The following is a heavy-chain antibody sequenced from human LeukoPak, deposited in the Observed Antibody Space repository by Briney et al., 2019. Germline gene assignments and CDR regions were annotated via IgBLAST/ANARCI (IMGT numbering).Heavy chain of an antibody. Sequence: SVKVSCKASGGTFSSYAVSWVRQAPGQGLEWMGGIIPIFGTANYAQKFQGRVTITTDESTSTAYMELSSLRSEDTAVYYCVSSIVSELIFDYWGQGTLVTVSS. J-gene: IGHJ4*02. D-gene: IGHD3-16*01. CDR1: GGTFSSYA. CDR2: IIPIFGTA. CDR3: VSSIVSELIFDY. V-gene: IGHV1-69*05.